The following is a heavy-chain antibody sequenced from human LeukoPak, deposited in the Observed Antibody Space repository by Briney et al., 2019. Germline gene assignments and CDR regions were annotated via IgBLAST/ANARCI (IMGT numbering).Heavy chain of an antibody. CDR2: IYPGDSDT. CDR1: GYSFTSYW. J-gene: IGHJ4*02. V-gene: IGHV5-51*01. Sequence: HGESLKISCKGSGYSFTSYWIGWVRQMPGKGLEWVGIIYPGDSDTRYSPSFQGQVTISADKSISTAYLQWSSLKASDTAMYYCARRVGLASDYRYYFDSWGQGTLVTVSS. D-gene: IGHD3-16*02. CDR3: ARRVGLASDYRYYFDS.